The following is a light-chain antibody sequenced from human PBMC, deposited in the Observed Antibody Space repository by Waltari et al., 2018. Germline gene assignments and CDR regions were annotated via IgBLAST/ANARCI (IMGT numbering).Light chain of an antibody. J-gene: IGLJ2*01. CDR1: GRDVGDDYY. V-gene: IGLV2-14*03. Sequence: QSALTQPASVSGSPGQSITISCTRGGRDVGDDYYVSWYQQHPGKAPKLMIYDVSNRPSDVSSRFSGSKAGNTASRTISGLQAEDDADDYCSSYTSSSTLVFGGGTKVTVL. CDR3: SSYTSSSTLV. CDR2: DVS.